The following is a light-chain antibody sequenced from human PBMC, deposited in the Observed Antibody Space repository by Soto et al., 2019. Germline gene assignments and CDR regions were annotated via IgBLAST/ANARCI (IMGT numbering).Light chain of an antibody. CDR3: RQYDSSPWT. V-gene: IGKV3-20*01. CDR2: GAS. J-gene: IGKJ1*01. Sequence: EIVLTQSPGTLSLSPGERATLSCRASQSVSSSFLAWYQQKPGQAPRLLIYGASTRATGIPDRFSGSGSGTDFTITISRLEPEDFAVYYCRQYDSSPWTFGQGTKVVIK. CDR1: QSVSSSF.